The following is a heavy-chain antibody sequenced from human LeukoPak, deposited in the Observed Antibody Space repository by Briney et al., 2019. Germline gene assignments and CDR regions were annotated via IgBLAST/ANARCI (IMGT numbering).Heavy chain of an antibody. Sequence: GASVEVSCKASGYTFTSYFMHWVRQAPGQGLEWMGTINPSGGGTNYAQKFQGRVTMTRDMSTSTVYMELSNLRSEDTAVYYCARGVDGDYSVWGQGTLVTVSS. V-gene: IGHV1-46*01. J-gene: IGHJ4*02. CDR3: ARGVDGDYSV. CDR2: INPSGGGT. D-gene: IGHD4-17*01. CDR1: GYTFTSYF.